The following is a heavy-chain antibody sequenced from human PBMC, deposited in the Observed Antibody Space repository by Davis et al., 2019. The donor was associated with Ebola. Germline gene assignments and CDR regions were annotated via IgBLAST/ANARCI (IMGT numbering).Heavy chain of an antibody. CDR2: INPNSGGT. D-gene: IGHD1-26*01. Sequence: ASVKVSCKASGYTFTGYSMHWVRQAPGQGLEWMGWINPNSGGTNYAQKFQGRVTMTRDTSISTAYMELSRLRSDDTAVYYCARGLGFVWELQTYDAFDIWGQGTMVTVSS. CDR3: ARGLGFVWELQTYDAFDI. V-gene: IGHV1-2*02. CDR1: GYTFTGYS. J-gene: IGHJ3*02.